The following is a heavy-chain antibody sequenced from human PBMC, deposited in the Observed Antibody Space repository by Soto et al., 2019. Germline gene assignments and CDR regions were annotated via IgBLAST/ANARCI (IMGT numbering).Heavy chain of an antibody. J-gene: IGHJ5*02. CDR3: ARGAAAETNWFDP. Sequence: PSETLSLTCTVSGGSIRRGGYYWSWIRQHPGKGLEWIGYIYYSGSTYYNPSLKSRVTISVDTSKNQFSLKLSSVTAADTAVYYCARGAAAETNWFDPWGQGTLVTVSS. D-gene: IGHD6-13*01. CDR2: IYYSGST. CDR1: GGSIRRGGYY. V-gene: IGHV4-31*03.